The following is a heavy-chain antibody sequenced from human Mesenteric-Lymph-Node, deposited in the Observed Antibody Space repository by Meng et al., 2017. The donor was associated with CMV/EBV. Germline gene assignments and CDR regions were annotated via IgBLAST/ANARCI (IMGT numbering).Heavy chain of an antibody. Sequence: GGSLRLSCAVSEFTFSSYWMHWVRQAPGKGLEWVSAISGSGGSTYYADSVKGRFTISRDNSKNTLYLQMNSLRAEDTAVYYCAKGGGVATIGAWAGSYGMDVWGQGTTVTVSS. V-gene: IGHV3-23*01. J-gene: IGHJ6*02. D-gene: IGHD5-12*01. CDR1: EFTFSSYW. CDR3: AKGGGVATIGAWAGSYGMDV. CDR2: ISGSGGST.